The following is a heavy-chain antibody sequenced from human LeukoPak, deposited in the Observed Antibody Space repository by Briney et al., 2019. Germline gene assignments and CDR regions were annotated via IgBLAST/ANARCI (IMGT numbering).Heavy chain of an antibody. D-gene: IGHD1-20*01. CDR3: ARATSITGDAFDI. CDR2: IYYSGST. J-gene: IGHJ3*02. V-gene: IGHV4-59*01. CDR1: GGSISSYY. Sequence: SETLSLTCTVSGGSISSYYWSWIRQPPGKGLEWIGYIYYSGSTNYNPSLKSRVTMSVDTSKKQFSLRLSSVTTADTAVYYCARATSITGDAFDIWGQGKMVTVSS.